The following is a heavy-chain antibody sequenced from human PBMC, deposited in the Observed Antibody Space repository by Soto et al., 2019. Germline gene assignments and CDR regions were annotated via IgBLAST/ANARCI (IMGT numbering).Heavy chain of an antibody. Sequence: QVQLVQSGAEVKKPGASVKLSCQASEYTFTDYFIHWVRQAPGQGLEWMGLINLGGTTTTYAQKLQGRLTIISASPRMTAYMERRSLRSGDTTVYYCIGEEWGMRYFDAWCQGTRVSVSS. CDR1: EYTFTDYF. CDR3: IGEEWGMRYFDA. D-gene: IGHD3-16*01. J-gene: IGHJ4*02. V-gene: IGHV1-46*03. CDR2: INLGGTTT.